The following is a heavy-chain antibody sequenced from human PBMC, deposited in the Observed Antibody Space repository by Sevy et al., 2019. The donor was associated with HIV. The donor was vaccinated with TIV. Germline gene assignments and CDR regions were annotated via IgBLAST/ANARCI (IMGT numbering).Heavy chain of an antibody. CDR2: IIPIFGTA. Sequence: ASVKVSCKASGGTFSSYAISWVRQAPGQGLEWMGGIIPIFGTANYAQKFQGRVTITADESTRTAYMELSSLRSEDTAVYYCARGDYDFWSGYYGYYYGMDVWGQGTTVTVSS. CDR3: ARGDYDFWSGYYGYYYGMDV. CDR1: GGTFSSYA. V-gene: IGHV1-69*13. D-gene: IGHD3-3*01. J-gene: IGHJ6*02.